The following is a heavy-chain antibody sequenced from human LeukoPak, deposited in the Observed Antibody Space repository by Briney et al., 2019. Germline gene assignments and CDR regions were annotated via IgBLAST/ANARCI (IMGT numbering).Heavy chain of an antibody. Sequence: PGGSLRLSCAASGFTFSSYGMQWVRQAPGKGLEWVAIISYDGSTKYYGDSVRGRFTISRDNSKSTVYLQMNSLRADDTAVYYCARDRDLGVVTPWCDHWGQGILVTVSS. J-gene: IGHJ4*02. CDR3: ARDRDLGVVTPWCDH. CDR2: ISYDGSTK. D-gene: IGHD3-3*01. V-gene: IGHV3-30*03. CDR1: GFTFSSYG.